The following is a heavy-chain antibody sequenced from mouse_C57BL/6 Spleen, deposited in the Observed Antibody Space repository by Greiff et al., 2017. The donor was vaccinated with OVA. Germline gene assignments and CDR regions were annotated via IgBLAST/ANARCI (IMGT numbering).Heavy chain of an antibody. CDR1: GYTFTSYG. D-gene: IGHD1-1*01. CDR3: ARRRGSSYGYYAMDY. J-gene: IGHJ4*01. V-gene: IGHV1-81*01. Sequence: VQVVESGAELARPGASVKLSCKASGYTFTSYGISWVKRRTGQGLEWIGEIYPRSGNTYYNEKFKGKATLTADKSSSTAYMELRSLTSEDSAVYFCARRRGSSYGYYAMDYWGQGTSVTVSS. CDR2: IYPRSGNT.